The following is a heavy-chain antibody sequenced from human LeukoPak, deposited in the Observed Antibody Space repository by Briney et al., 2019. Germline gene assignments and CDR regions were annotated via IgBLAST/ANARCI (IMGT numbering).Heavy chain of an antibody. D-gene: IGHD3-22*01. CDR2: MNPNSGNT. J-gene: IGHJ6*02. CDR1: GYTFTSYD. V-gene: IGHV1-8*01. CDR3: ARLQYYYDSSGYPYYYYGMDV. Sequence: ASVKVSCKASGYTFTSYDINWVRQATGQGLEWMGWMNPNSGNTGYAQKFQGRVTMTRNTSISTAYIELSSLRSEDTAVYYCARLQYYYDSSGYPYYYYGMDVWGQGTTVTVSS.